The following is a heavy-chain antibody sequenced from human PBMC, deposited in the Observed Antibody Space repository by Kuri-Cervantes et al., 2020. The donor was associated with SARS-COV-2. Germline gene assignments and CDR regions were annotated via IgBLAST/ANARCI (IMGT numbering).Heavy chain of an antibody. V-gene: IGHV1-46*01. CDR2: INPSGGST. D-gene: IGHD3-22*01. Sequence: ASVKVSCKASGYTFTSYYMHWVRQAPGQGLEWMGIINPSGGSTSYAQKFQGRVTMTRDTSISTAYMELSRLRSDDTAVYYCASAPYYYDSSGYPDYWGQGTLVTVSS. CDR1: GYTFTSYY. CDR3: ASAPYYYDSSGYPDY. J-gene: IGHJ4*02.